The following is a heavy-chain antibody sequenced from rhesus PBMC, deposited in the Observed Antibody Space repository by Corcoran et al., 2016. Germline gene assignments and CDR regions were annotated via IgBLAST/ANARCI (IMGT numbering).Heavy chain of an antibody. V-gene: IGHV3S25*01. D-gene: IGHD5-24*01. CDR1: GFTFSSYW. CDR2: INSGGGST. Sequence: EVQLVETGGGLVQPGGSLRRSCAASGFTFSSYWMNWVRAAPGKGLEWVTDINSGGGSTYYADSVKGRITISRDNSKNTLSLQMNSLRAEDAAVYYCAKAQGAGTGYYFDYWGQGVLVTVSS. CDR3: AKAQGAGTGYYFDY. J-gene: IGHJ4*01.